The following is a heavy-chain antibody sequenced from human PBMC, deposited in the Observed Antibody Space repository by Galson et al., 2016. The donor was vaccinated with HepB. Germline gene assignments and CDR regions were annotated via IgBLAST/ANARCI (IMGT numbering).Heavy chain of an antibody. V-gene: IGHV3-11*01. CDR2: ISSSGSYI. CDR1: GFTFSDYY. CDR3: AKGQQLAYFDY. Sequence: SLRLSCAASGFTFSDYYMNWIRQAPGKGLEWVSYISSSGSYIYYADSVKGRFTISRDNSKNTLYLQMNSLRAEDTAVYYYAKGQQLAYFDYWGQGTLVTVSS. D-gene: IGHD6-13*01. J-gene: IGHJ4*02.